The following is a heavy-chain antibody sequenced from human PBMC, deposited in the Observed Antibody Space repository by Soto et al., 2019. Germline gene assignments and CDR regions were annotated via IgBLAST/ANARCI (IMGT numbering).Heavy chain of an antibody. CDR1: GGSISSYY. CDR3: ERALYGIDV. CDR2: IYYSGST. J-gene: IGHJ6*01. Sequence: SETLSLTCTVSGGSISSYYWSWIRQPPGKGLEWIGYIYYSGSTNYNTSPKSRVTISVDTSKNQLSLKLSPVTAADTAVYYCERALYGIDVWGQGTTFTVSS. V-gene: IGHV4-59*01.